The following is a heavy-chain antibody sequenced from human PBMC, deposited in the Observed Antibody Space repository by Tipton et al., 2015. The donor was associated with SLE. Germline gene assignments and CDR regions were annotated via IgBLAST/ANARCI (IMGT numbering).Heavy chain of an antibody. V-gene: IGHV4-38-2*01. CDR1: GYSISSSYY. CDR3: ARLYSGYPYYFDY. Sequence: TLSLTCAVSGYSISSSYYWGWIRQPPGKGLEWIGSIYYSGSTYYNPSLKSRVTISVDTSKNQFSLNLTSVTAADTAVYYCARLYSGYPYYFDYWGQGTLVTVSS. D-gene: IGHD5-12*01. CDR2: IYYSGST. J-gene: IGHJ4*02.